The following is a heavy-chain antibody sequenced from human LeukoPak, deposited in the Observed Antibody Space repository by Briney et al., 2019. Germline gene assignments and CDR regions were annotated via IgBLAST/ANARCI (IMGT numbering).Heavy chain of an antibody. V-gene: IGHV4-34*01. J-gene: IGHJ4*02. D-gene: IGHD4-23*01. CDR3: AMGRFRRWGY. CDR2: INHSGST. CDR1: GGSFSGYY. Sequence: SETLSLTCAVYGGSFSGYYWSWIRQPPGKGLEWIGEINHSGSTNYNPSLKSRVTISVDTSKNQFSLKLSSVTAADTAVYYCAMGRFRRWGYRGQGTLVTVSS.